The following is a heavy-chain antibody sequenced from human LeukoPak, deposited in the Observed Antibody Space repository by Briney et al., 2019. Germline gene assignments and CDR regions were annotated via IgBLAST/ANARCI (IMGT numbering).Heavy chain of an antibody. CDR3: ARSYYYDSSGYHNDY. Sequence: GGSLRLSCAASGFTFGSYSMNWVRQAPGKGLEWVSSISSSSSYIYYADSVKGRFTISRDNAKNSLYLQMNSLRAEDTAVYYCARSYYYDSSGYHNDYWGQGTLVTVSS. J-gene: IGHJ4*02. CDR1: GFTFGSYS. V-gene: IGHV3-21*01. D-gene: IGHD3-22*01. CDR2: ISSSSSYI.